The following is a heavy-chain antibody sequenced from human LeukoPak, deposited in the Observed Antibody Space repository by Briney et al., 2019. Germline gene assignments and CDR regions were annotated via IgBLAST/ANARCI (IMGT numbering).Heavy chain of an antibody. CDR2: IYYSGST. D-gene: IGHD5-18*01. CDR3: ASGGFRGYSYGFDY. CDR1: GGSISSYY. V-gene: IGHV4-59*01. Sequence: PSETLSLTCTVSGGSISSYYWSWIRQPPGKGLEWIGYIYYSGSTNYNPSLKSRVTISVDTSKNQFSLKLSPVTAADTAVYYCASGGFRGYSYGFDYWGQGTLVTVSS. J-gene: IGHJ4*02.